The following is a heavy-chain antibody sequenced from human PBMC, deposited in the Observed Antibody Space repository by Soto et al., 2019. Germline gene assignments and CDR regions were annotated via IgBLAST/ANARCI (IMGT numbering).Heavy chain of an antibody. V-gene: IGHV3-21*01. CDR3: ARQNVGGDYVFDY. CDR2: ISSSSSYI. D-gene: IGHD4-17*01. J-gene: IGHJ4*02. CDR1: GFTFSSYS. Sequence: GGSLRLSCAASGFTFSSYSMNWVRQAPGKGLEWVSSISSSSSYIYYADSVKGRFTISRDNAKNSLYLQMNSLRAEDTAVYYCARQNVGGDYVFDYWGQGTLVTVSS.